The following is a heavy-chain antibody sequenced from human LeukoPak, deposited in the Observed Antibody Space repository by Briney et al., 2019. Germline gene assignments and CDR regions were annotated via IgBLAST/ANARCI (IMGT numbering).Heavy chain of an antibody. Sequence: GGSLRLSCAASGFTFSNYAMNWVRQAPGKGLEWVSGISGSGGSTYYADSVKGRFTISRDNSKNTLYLQMNSLRADDTAVFYCAKDGFHGSGSYYPDFFDYWGQGTLVTVSS. V-gene: IGHV3-23*01. CDR2: ISGSGGST. CDR3: AKDGFHGSGSYYPDFFDY. J-gene: IGHJ4*02. CDR1: GFTFSNYA. D-gene: IGHD3-10*01.